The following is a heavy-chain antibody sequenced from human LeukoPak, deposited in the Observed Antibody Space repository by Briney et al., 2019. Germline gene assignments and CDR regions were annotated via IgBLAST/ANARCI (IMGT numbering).Heavy chain of an antibody. J-gene: IGHJ4*02. CDR1: SGSISTSNYY. Sequence: SETLSLTCTVSSGSISTSNYYWGWVRQPPGKALEWIGNIFYSGSTYYSSSLKSRVTISLDTSRNQFSLKLNSVTAADTAVYYCASWGPRWGNFDYWGQGTLVTVSS. CDR2: IFYSGST. V-gene: IGHV4-39*07. CDR3: ASWGPRWGNFDY. D-gene: IGHD3-16*01.